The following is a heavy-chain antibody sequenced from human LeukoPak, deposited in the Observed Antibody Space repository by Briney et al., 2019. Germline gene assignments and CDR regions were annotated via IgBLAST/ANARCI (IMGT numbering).Heavy chain of an antibody. CDR3: ARDIELFRCSGGSCYSE. CDR2: IIPIFGTA. Sequence: GASVKLSCKASGGTFSSYAISWVRHAPGQGLEWMGGIIPIFGTANYAQKFQGRVTITADKSTSTAYMELSSLRSEDTAVYYCARDIELFRCSGGSCYSEWGQGTLVTVSS. J-gene: IGHJ4*02. V-gene: IGHV1-69*06. D-gene: IGHD2-15*01. CDR1: GGTFSSYA.